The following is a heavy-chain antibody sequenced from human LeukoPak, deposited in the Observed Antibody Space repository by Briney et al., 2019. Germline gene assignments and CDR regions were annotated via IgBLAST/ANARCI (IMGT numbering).Heavy chain of an antibody. V-gene: IGHV3-30*02. CDR3: AKLYCSSTSCYTYYFDY. CDR1: GFTFSSYG. Sequence: GGSLRLSCAASGFTFSSYGMHWVRQAPGKGLEWVAFIRYDGSNKYYADSVKGRFTISRDNSKNTLYLQTNSLRAEDTAVYYCAKLYCSSTSCYTYYFDYWGQGTLVTVSS. CDR2: IRYDGSNK. D-gene: IGHD2-2*02. J-gene: IGHJ4*02.